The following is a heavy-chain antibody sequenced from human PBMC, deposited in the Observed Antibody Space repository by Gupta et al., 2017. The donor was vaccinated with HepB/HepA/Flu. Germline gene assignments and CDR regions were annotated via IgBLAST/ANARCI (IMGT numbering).Heavy chain of an antibody. CDR1: GFTFTFYE. Sequence: EVQLVESAGSLVQPGGSLRLSCAASGFTFTFYEMNWVRQDTGKGLEWSSYIDTSGIICDYAESVKGRFTIYRENANNSLSTHTNSLRADDTAVDDCCRKDHNWINP. J-gene: IGHJ5*02. CDR3: CRKDHNWINP. V-gene: IGHV3-48*03. CDR2: IDTSGIIC. D-gene: IGHD2-15*01.